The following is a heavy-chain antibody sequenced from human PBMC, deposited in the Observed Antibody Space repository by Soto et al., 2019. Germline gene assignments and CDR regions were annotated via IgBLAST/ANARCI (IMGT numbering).Heavy chain of an antibody. CDR3: ARDGVSSTEYTWNYGTYFDY. CDR1: GGSVSSGSYY. CDR2: IYYSGST. V-gene: IGHV4-61*01. D-gene: IGHD1-7*01. Sequence: SETLSLTCTVSGGSVSSGSYYWSWIRQPPGKGLEWIGYIYYSGSTNYNPSLKSRVTISVDMSKNQFSLKLSSVTAADTAMYYCARDGVSSTEYTWNYGTYFDYWGQGALVPVSS. J-gene: IGHJ4*02.